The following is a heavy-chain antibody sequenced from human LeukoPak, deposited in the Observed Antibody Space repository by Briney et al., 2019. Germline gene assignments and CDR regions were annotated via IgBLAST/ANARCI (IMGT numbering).Heavy chain of an antibody. D-gene: IGHD2-8*02. V-gene: IGHV3-30*02. CDR3: ATYRQVLLPFES. CDR2: IQYDGSNQ. Sequence: PGGSLRLSCAASGFSFRSYGMHWVRQAPGKGLEWVAYIQYDGSNQQYADSVRGRFTISRDNSKSTLSLQMNSLRAEDTAIYYCATYRQVLLPFESWGQGTLVTVSS. J-gene: IGHJ4*02. CDR1: GFSFRSYG.